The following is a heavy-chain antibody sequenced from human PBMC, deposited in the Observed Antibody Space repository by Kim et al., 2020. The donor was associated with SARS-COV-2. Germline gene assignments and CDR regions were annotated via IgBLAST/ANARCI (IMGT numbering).Heavy chain of an antibody. D-gene: IGHD6-13*01. J-gene: IGHJ5*02. CDR1: GGSFSGYY. V-gene: IGHV4-34*01. CDR2: INHSGST. Sequence: SETLSLTCAVYGGSFSGYYWSWIRQPPGKGLEWIGEINHSGSTNYNPSLKSRVTISVDTSKNQFSLKLSSVTAADTAVYYCARGYSSSWYSLGRWFDPWG. CDR3: ARGYSSSWYSLGRWFDP.